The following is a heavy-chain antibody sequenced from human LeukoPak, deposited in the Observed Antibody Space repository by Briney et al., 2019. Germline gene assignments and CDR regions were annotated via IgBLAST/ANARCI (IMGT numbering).Heavy chain of an antibody. CDR1: GITLSNYG. CDR2: ISDSADRT. J-gene: IGHJ4*02. V-gene: IGHV3-23*01. D-gene: IGHD3-22*01. Sequence: GGSLRLSCAVCGITLSNYGMSWVRQAPGKGLEWVAGISDSADRTNYADSVKGRFTISRDNPKNTLYLQMNSLRAEDTAVYFCAKRGVVIRVILVGFHKEAYYFDSWGQGALVTVSS. CDR3: AKRGVVIRVILVGFHKEAYYFDS.